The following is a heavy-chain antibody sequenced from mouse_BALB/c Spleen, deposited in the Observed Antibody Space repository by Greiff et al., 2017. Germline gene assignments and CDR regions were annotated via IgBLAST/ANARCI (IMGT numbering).Heavy chain of an antibody. CDR2: IYPGDGDT. CDR3: ASALRRGAMDY. Sequence: QVQLQQSGAELARPGASVKLSCKASGYTFTSYWMQWVKQRPGQGLEWIGAIYPGDGDTRYTQKFKGKATLTADKSSSTAYMQLSSLASEDSAVYYCASALRRGAMDYWGQGTSVTVSS. CDR1: GYTFTSYW. J-gene: IGHJ4*01. V-gene: IGHV1-87*01. D-gene: IGHD1-2*01.